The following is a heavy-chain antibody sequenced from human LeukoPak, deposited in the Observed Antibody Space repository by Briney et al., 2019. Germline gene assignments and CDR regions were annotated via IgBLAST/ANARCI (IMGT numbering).Heavy chain of an antibody. CDR3: ASTYYGSGSWVAYYFDY. D-gene: IGHD3-10*01. J-gene: IGHJ4*02. V-gene: IGHV3-74*01. Sequence: GGSLRLSGAASGFTFSSSWMHWFRKVPGKGLLWVSRINTDGSSTSYAESVKGRFTISRDNAKNTLYLQMNSLRADDTAVYYCASTYYGSGSWVAYYFDYWGQGTLVTVSS. CDR2: INTDGSST. CDR1: GFTFSSSW.